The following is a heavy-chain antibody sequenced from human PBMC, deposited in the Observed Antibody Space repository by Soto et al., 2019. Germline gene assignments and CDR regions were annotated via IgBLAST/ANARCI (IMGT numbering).Heavy chain of an antibody. CDR2: IKGDGSST. J-gene: IGHJ6*02. V-gene: IGHV3-74*01. Sequence: GGSLRLSCAASGFTFSTYWMHWVRQAPGTGLEWVSRIKGDGSSTSYADSVKGRFTISRDNAKNTLYVQMNSLGAEDTAVYWCGIGIRYYYGVDVWGQGTTVTVSS. CDR1: GFTFSTYW. CDR3: GIGIRYYYGVDV.